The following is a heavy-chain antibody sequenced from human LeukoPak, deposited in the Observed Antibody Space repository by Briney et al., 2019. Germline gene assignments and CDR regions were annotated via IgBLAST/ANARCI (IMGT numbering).Heavy chain of an antibody. D-gene: IGHD3-9*01. CDR2: ISWNSGSI. Sequence: GGSLRLSCAASGFTFDDYAMHWVRQAPGKGLEWVSGISWNSGSIGYADSVKGRFTISRDNAKNSLYLQMNSLRAEDTALYYCAKAKGELRYFDWLLYFDYWGQGTLVTVSS. J-gene: IGHJ4*02. CDR1: GFTFDDYA. V-gene: IGHV3-9*01. CDR3: AKAKGELRYFDWLLYFDY.